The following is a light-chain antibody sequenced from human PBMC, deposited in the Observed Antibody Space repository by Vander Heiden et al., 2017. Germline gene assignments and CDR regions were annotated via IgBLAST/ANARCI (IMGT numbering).Light chain of an antibody. J-gene: IGLJ2*01. CDR2: EVA. CDR3: CSYTGRYSVI. CDR1: SSDVGAYNY. Sequence: QSALTQLRSVSGSPVQSVTISCTGTSSDVGAYNYVSWYQHHPGKAPKLLIYEVAERPSGVPDRFSGSKSGNMASLTISGLQAEDEGDYDCCSYTGRYSVIFGGGTKLAVL. V-gene: IGLV2-11*01.